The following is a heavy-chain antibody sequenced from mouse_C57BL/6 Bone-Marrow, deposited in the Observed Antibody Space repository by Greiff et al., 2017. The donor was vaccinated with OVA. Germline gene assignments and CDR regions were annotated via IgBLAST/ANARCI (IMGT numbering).Heavy chain of an antibody. Sequence: VQLQQSGPELVKPGASVKLSCKASGYTFTDYYMNWVKQSHGKSLEWIGDINPNNGGTSYNQKFKGKATLTVDKSSSTAYMELRSLTSEDSAVYYCARSSGPDYWGQGTTLTVSS. CDR1: GYTFTDYY. D-gene: IGHD3-2*02. V-gene: IGHV1-26*01. J-gene: IGHJ2*01. CDR2: INPNNGGT. CDR3: ARSSGPDY.